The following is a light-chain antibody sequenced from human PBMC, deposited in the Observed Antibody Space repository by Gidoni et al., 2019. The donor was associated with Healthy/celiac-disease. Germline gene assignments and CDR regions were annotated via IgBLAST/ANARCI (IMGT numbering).Light chain of an antibody. V-gene: IGLV1-44*01. Sequence: QSVLTQPPSASGTPGQRVTISCSGSSSNIGSITVNWYQQLPGTAPKLLIYSNNQRPSGVPYRFSGSKSGTSASLAISGLHSEDEADYYCAAWDDSRNGRVFGGGTKLTVL. J-gene: IGLJ3*02. CDR2: SNN. CDR1: SSNIGSIT. CDR3: AAWDDSRNGRV.